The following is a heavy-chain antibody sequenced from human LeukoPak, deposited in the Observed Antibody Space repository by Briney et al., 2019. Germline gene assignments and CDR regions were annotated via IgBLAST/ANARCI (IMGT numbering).Heavy chain of an antibody. J-gene: IGHJ4*02. V-gene: IGHV3-23*01. CDR1: GFTFSTYA. Sequence: GGSLRLSCAASGFTFSTYAMSWVRQAPGKGLEWVSAISGSGGSTYYTASVKARFTIPRDNSKNTLYLQMNSLRAEDTAVYYCAKGQYYFDSWGQGTLVTVSS. CDR3: AKGQYYFDS. CDR2: ISGSGGST.